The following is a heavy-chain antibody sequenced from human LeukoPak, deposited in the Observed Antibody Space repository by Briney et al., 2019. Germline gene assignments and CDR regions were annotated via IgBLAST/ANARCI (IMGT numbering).Heavy chain of an antibody. CDR3: ARDYSSSWYNWFDP. CDR1: GFTFSSYA. CDR2: ISKNGVST. V-gene: IGHV3-64*01. J-gene: IGHJ5*02. D-gene: IGHD6-13*01. Sequence: GGSLRLSCAASGFTFSSYAMHWIRQAPGKGLEYLSAISKNGVSTYYANSVKGRFTISRDNSKNTLYLQMGSLRAEDMAVYYCARDYSSSWYNWFDPWGQGTLVTVSS.